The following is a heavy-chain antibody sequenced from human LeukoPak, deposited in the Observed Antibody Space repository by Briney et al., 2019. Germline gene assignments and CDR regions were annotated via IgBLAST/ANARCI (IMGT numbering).Heavy chain of an antibody. V-gene: IGHV1-2*02. J-gene: IGHJ6*03. D-gene: IGHD2-2*01. CDR1: GYTFTGYY. CDR2: INPNSGGT. CDR3: ARGSCSSTSCYAYYMDV. Sequence: ASVKVSCKASGYTFTGYYMHWVRQAPGQGLEWMGWINPNSGGTNYAQKFQGRVTMTRGTSISTAYMELSRLRSDDTAVYYCARGSCSSTSCYAYYMDVWGKGTTVTVSS.